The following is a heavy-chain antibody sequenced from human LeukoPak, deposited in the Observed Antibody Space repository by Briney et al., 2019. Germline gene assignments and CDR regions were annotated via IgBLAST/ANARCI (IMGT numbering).Heavy chain of an antibody. CDR1: GFTFSSYA. J-gene: IGHJ4*02. CDR2: ISGSGGST. Sequence: GGSLRLSCAASGFTFSSYAMNWVRQAPGKGLEWVSGISGSGGSTSYTDSVKGRFTISRDNSKNTPYLQMNSLRAEDTAVYYCAKRGILTAYSSFDYWGQGTLVTVSS. CDR3: AKRGILTAYSSFDY. D-gene: IGHD3-9*01. V-gene: IGHV3-23*01.